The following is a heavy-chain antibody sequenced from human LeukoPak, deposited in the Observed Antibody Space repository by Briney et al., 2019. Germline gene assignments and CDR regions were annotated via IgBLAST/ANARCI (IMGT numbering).Heavy chain of an antibody. Sequence: GGSLRLSCAASGFTFSSYGMSWVRQAPGKGLEWVAVISYDGSNKYYADSVKGRFTISRDNSKNTLYLQMNSLRAEDTAVYYCARRYSSENYYYYMDVWGKGTTVTISS. CDR2: ISYDGSNK. CDR1: GFTFSSYG. CDR3: ARRYSSENYYYYMDV. J-gene: IGHJ6*03. D-gene: IGHD6-19*01. V-gene: IGHV3-30*19.